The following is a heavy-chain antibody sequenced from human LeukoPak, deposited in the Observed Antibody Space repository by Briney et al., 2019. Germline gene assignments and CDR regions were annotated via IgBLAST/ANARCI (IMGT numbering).Heavy chain of an antibody. D-gene: IGHD6-13*01. CDR2: IYYSGST. CDR1: GGSISSYY. V-gene: IGHV4-39*01. Sequence: PSETLSLTCTVSGGSISSYYWGWIRQPPGKGLEWIGSIYYSGSTYYNPSLKSRVTISVDTSKNQFSLKLSSVTAADTAVYYCARRRIAAAGGRFDPWGQGTLVTVSS. J-gene: IGHJ5*02. CDR3: ARRRIAAAGGRFDP.